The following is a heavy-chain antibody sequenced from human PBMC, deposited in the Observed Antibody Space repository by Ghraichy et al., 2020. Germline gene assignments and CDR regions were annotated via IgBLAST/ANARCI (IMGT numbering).Heavy chain of an antibody. CDR1: GFTFSNYW. J-gene: IGHJ4*02. V-gene: IGHV3-7*01. CDR3: ARAGTMAPETLDY. Sequence: GGSLRLSCAPSGFTFSNYWMSWVRQAPGKGLEWVGHIKEDGSAKNYVASVKGRFSISRDNAKNSVDLRMNSLTAGDTAVYYCARAGTMAPETLDYWGQGTLVTVSS. CDR2: IKEDGSAK. D-gene: IGHD3-10*01.